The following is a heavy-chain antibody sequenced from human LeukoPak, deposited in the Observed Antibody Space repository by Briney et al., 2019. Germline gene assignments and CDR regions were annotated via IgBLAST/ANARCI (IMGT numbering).Heavy chain of an antibody. CDR2: MNPNSGHT. J-gene: IGHJ4*02. D-gene: IGHD1-14*01. CDR1: GYTFTNYD. Sequence: GASVKVSCKASGYTFTNYDIYCVRQATGQGPEWMGWMNPNSGHTGYAQKFQGRVTMTRNTSISTAYMELSSLSSEDTAVYYCVRYPRTHYYFDCWGQGTLVTVSS. CDR3: VRYPRTHYYFDC. V-gene: IGHV1-8*01.